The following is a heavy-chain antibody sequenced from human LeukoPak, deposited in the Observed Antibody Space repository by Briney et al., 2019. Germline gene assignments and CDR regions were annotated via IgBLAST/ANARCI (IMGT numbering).Heavy chain of an antibody. CDR2: ITGNGGSV. Sequence: GGSLRISCAASGFTFADYGMSWVRQAPGKRLEWVSGITGNGGSVGYADAMKGRFTVSRDNAKNSLYLQMNSLRDEDTALYYCARDHVGSGYYYFDSWGQGTLVTVSS. CDR3: ARDHVGSGYYYFDS. J-gene: IGHJ4*02. V-gene: IGHV3-20*04. CDR1: GFTFADYG. D-gene: IGHD3-22*01.